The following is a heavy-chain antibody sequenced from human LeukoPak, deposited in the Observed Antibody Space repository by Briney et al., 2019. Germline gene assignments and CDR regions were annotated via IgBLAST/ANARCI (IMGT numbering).Heavy chain of an antibody. V-gene: IGHV3-23*01. Sequence: AGGTLRLSCAASGFTFSSYAMSWVRQAPGKGLEWVSAISGSGGSTYYADSVKGRFTISRDNSKNTLYLQMNSLRAEDTAVYYCAKCNDFWSGYLLYCGQGTLVTVSS. CDR3: AKCNDFWSGYLLY. D-gene: IGHD3-3*01. J-gene: IGHJ4*02. CDR1: GFTFSSYA. CDR2: ISGSGGST.